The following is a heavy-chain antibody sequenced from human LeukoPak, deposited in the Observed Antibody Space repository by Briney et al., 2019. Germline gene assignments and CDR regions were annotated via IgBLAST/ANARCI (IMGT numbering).Heavy chain of an antibody. CDR1: GFTFSSYG. V-gene: IGHV3-30*18. Sequence: GGSLRLSCAAAGFTFSSYGMHWVRQAPGKGLEWVAVISFDGSNKYYAYSVNGRFTIAKDNSKNTLYLQMNSLRAEDTAVYYCAKDSGYDSLDYSGEGTLVTVSS. CDR3: AKDSGYDSLDY. CDR2: ISFDGSNK. D-gene: IGHD5-12*01. J-gene: IGHJ4*02.